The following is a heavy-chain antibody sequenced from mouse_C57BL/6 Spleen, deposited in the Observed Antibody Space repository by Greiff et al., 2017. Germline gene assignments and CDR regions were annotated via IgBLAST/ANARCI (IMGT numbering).Heavy chain of an antibody. CDR3: ARDNMVTTGESYAMDY. D-gene: IGHD2-2*01. Sequence: EVQLQESGGGLVKPGGSLKLSCAASGFTFSSYAMSWVRQTPEKRLEWVATISDGGSYTYYPDNVKGRFTISRDNAKNNLYLQMSHLKSEDTAMYYCARDNMVTTGESYAMDYWGQGTSVTVSS. CDR1: GFTFSSYA. V-gene: IGHV5-4*01. CDR2: ISDGGSYT. J-gene: IGHJ4*01.